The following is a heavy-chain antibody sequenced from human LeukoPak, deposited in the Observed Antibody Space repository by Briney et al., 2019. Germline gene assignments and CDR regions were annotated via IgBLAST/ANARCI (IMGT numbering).Heavy chain of an antibody. CDR2: MNHSGST. CDR1: GGSFSGHY. J-gene: IGHJ1*01. D-gene: IGHD3-9*01. Sequence: KPSETLSLTCVVYGGSFSGHYWSWIRQPPGKGLEWIGEMNHSGSTNYNPSLNTLVTISVDTSKTQFSLKLSSVTAADTAVYYCARRHAYYDFLTGYYSFAYFQHWGQGTLVTVSS. CDR3: ARRHAYYDFLTGYYSFAYFQH. V-gene: IGHV4-34*01.